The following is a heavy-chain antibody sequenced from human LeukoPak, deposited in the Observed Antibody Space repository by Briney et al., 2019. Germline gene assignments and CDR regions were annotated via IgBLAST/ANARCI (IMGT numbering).Heavy chain of an antibody. V-gene: IGHV3-53*04. J-gene: IGHJ4*02. D-gene: IGHD6-19*01. CDR3: ARGSGWYYFDY. Sequence: GGSLRLSCAASGFTVSSNYMSWVRQAPGKGLEWVSVIYSGGSTYYADSVKGRFTISRHNSKNTLYLQMNSLRAEDTAVYYCARGSGWYYFDYWAREPWSPSPQ. CDR1: GFTVSSNY. CDR2: IYSGGST.